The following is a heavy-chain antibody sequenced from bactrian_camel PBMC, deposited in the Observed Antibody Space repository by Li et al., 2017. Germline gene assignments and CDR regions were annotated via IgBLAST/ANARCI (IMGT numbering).Heavy chain of an antibody. CDR3: VGDSPYSTGGYFPINY. Sequence: DVQLVESGGGLVQPGGSLRLSCAASGLTFSNYGMSWVRQPPGRGLEWVSGINIDSSGSKAYYADSVKGRCITSSDKTTNTVDLQLNSLKPEDTAEYYCVGDSPYSTGGYFPINYWGQGTQVTVS. J-gene: IGHJ4*01. CDR2: INIDSSGSKA. V-gene: IGHV3S40*01. D-gene: IGHD2*01. CDR1: GLTFSNYG.